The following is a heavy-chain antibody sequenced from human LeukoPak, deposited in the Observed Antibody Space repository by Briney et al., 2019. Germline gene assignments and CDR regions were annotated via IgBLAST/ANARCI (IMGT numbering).Heavy chain of an antibody. Sequence: PGGSLRLSCAASGFTFSSYSMNWVRQAPGKGLEWVSSISSSSSYIYYADSVKGRSTISRDNAKNSLYLQMNSLRAEDTAVYYCARDLRPSSIAARPIDYWGQGTLVTVSS. CDR3: ARDLRPSSIAARPIDY. J-gene: IGHJ4*02. CDR1: GFTFSSYS. V-gene: IGHV3-21*01. D-gene: IGHD6-6*01. CDR2: ISSSSSYI.